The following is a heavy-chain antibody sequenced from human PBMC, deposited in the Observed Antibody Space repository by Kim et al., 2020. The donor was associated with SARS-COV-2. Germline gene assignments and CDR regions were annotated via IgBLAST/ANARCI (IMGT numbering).Heavy chain of an antibody. CDR1: GFTFSSYA. Sequence: GGSLRLSCAASGFTFSSYAMSWVRQAPGKGLEWVSAISGSGGSTYYADSVKGRFTISRDNSKNTLYLQMNSLRAEDTAVYYCAKVGGYYDILTGSAYYSDYWGQGTLVTVSS. CDR3: AKVGGYYDILTGSAYYSDY. V-gene: IGHV3-23*01. CDR2: ISGSGGST. J-gene: IGHJ4*02. D-gene: IGHD3-9*01.